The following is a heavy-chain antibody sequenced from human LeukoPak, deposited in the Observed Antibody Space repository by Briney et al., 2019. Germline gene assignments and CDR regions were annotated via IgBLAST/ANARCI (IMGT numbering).Heavy chain of an antibody. J-gene: IGHJ4*02. Sequence: SGTLSLTCADSGGSISSSNWWSWVRPPPGKGLEWIGEIYHSGSTNYNPSLKSRVTISVDKSKNQFSLKLSSVTAADTAVYYCARGEGYGSGSYSFHYWGQGTLVTVSS. D-gene: IGHD3-10*01. V-gene: IGHV4-4*02. CDR2: IYHSGST. CDR3: ARGEGYGSGSYSFHY. CDR1: GGSISSSNW.